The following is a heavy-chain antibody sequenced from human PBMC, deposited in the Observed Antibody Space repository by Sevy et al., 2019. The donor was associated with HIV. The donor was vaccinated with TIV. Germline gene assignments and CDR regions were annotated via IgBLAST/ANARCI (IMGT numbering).Heavy chain of an antibody. D-gene: IGHD3-9*01. J-gene: IGHJ4*02. V-gene: IGHV3-23*01. Sequence: GGSLRLSCAASGFTSSSYAMSWVRQPPGRGLEWVSTLSDSGVSTYYADSVKGRFTISRDNSKNILYLQMNSLRAEDAAVYDCERDRATSATGTLFDYWGQGTLVTVSS. CDR2: LSDSGVST. CDR3: ERDRATSATGTLFDY. CDR1: GFTSSSYA.